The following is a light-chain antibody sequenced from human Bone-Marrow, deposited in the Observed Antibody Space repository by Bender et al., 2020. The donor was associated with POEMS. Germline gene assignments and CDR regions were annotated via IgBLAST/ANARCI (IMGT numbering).Light chain of an antibody. Sequence: QSVLTQPPSVSGAPGQRITISCTGSSSNIGTGYHVHWYQQLPGTAPKLLIYGNTNRPSGVPDRFSGSKSGTSASLAITGLQAEDEAEYYCQSYDSSLTGFVIFGGGTKLTVL. J-gene: IGLJ2*01. V-gene: IGLV1-40*01. CDR2: GNT. CDR1: SSNIGTGYH. CDR3: QSYDSSLTGFVI.